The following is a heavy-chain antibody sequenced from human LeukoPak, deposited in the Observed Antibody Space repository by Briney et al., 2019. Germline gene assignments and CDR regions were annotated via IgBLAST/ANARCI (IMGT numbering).Heavy chain of an antibody. CDR3: TIVRFNRYSGSPGKTFDI. J-gene: IGHJ3*02. CDR2: IRSKANSYTT. D-gene: IGHD1-26*01. CDR1: GFTLSDHY. Sequence: GGSLRLSCAAAGFTLSDHYMDWVRQAPGKGLEWVGRIRSKANSYTTEYAASVKGRFTISRDDSKNSPYLQMYSLKPENTAVYYWTIVRFNRYSGSPGKTFDIWGHGTMVTVSS. V-gene: IGHV3-72*01.